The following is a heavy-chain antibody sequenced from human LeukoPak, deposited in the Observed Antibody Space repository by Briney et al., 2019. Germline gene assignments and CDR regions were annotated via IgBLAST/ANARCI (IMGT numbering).Heavy chain of an antibody. Sequence: ASVKVSCKASGGTFSSYAISWVRQAPGQGLEWMGGIIPIFGTANYAQKFQGRVTITADESTSTAYMELSSLRSEDTAVYYCARASVVPAAMGTWFDPWGQGTLVTVSS. CDR3: ARASVVPAAMGTWFDP. CDR2: IIPIFGTA. V-gene: IGHV1-69*13. D-gene: IGHD2-2*01. CDR1: GGTFSSYA. J-gene: IGHJ5*02.